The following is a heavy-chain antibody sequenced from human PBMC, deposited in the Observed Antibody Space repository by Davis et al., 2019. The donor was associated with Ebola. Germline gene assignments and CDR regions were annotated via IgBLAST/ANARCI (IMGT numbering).Heavy chain of an antibody. Sequence: PGGSLRLSCAASGFTFSSYAMSWVRQAPGKGLEWVSAISGSGGSTYYADSVKGRFTISRDNSKNTLYLQMNSLRAEDTAVYYCAKDLQDSGSYYDEGLGWFDPWGQGTLVTVSS. CDR1: GFTFSSYA. CDR2: ISGSGGST. V-gene: IGHV3-23*01. J-gene: IGHJ5*02. CDR3: AKDLQDSGSYYDEGLGWFDP. D-gene: IGHD1-26*01.